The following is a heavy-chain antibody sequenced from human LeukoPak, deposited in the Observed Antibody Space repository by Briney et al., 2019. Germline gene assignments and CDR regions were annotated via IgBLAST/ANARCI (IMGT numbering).Heavy chain of an antibody. Sequence: GGSLRLSCVASGFTFRNFFMSWVRQAPGKGLECVSSISGSGDRTHYADSVKGRFTISRDNSQSTVYLQMNSLRAEDTALYYCSDGDFPDSWGQGTLVTVSS. CDR1: GFTFRNFF. J-gene: IGHJ4*02. CDR3: SDGDFPDS. D-gene: IGHD2-21*02. CDR2: ISGSGDRT. V-gene: IGHV3-23*01.